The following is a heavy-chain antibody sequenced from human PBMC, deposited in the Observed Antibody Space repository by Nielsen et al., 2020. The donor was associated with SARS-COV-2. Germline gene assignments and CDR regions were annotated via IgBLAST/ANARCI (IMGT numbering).Heavy chain of an antibody. D-gene: IGHD2-2*01. CDR2: IYPGDSDT. Sequence: GESLKISCKGSGYSFTSYWIGWVRQMPGKGLEWMGIIYPGDSDTRYSPSFQGQVTISADKSISTAYLQWSSLKASDTAMYYCARLPDIVVVPAAIRVGLYFDYWGQGTLVTVSS. J-gene: IGHJ4*02. CDR1: GYSFTSYW. CDR3: ARLPDIVVVPAAIRVGLYFDY. V-gene: IGHV5-51*01.